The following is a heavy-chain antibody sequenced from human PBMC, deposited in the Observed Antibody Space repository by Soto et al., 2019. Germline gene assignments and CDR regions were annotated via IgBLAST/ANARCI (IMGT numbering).Heavy chain of an antibody. CDR2: INHSGTT. V-gene: IGHV4-34*01. CDR3: ARGRRVAARPLYYYFAMDV. CDR1: GGSFSGYY. D-gene: IGHD6-6*01. J-gene: IGHJ6*02. Sequence: SETLSLTCADYGGSFSGYYWSWIRQPPWKGLEWIGEINHSGTTNYNPSLKSRVTISVDTSKNQFSLRLSSVTAADTAVYYCARGRRVAARPLYYYFAMDVWGQGTTVTVSS.